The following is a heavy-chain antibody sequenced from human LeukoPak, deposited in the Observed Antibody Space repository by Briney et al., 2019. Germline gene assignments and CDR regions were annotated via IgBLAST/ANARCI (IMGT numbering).Heavy chain of an antibody. CDR3: ARARPSMWIDY. V-gene: IGHV3-30*02. J-gene: IGHJ4*02. CDR1: GFTFRSYG. Sequence: GGSLRLSCAASGFTFRSYGIHWVRQAPGKGLEWVAFIRFDGNDKYYADAVKGRFAISRDNSENTLYLQMNSLRPEDAAVYYCARARPSMWIDYWGQGTLVTVSS. CDR2: IRFDGNDK. D-gene: IGHD5-12*01.